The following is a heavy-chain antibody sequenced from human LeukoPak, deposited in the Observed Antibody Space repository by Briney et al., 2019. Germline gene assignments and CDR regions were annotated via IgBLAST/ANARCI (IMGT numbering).Heavy chain of an antibody. J-gene: IGHJ4*02. Sequence: PGGSLRLSCAASGFTFRSYSMNWVRQAPGKGLEWVSSISTSRSYIYYADSVKGRFTISRDNAKNSLFLQMNSLRVEDTAVYYCAREFGEFQNWGQGTLVTVSS. CDR1: GFTFRSYS. V-gene: IGHV3-21*01. D-gene: IGHD3-10*01. CDR3: AREFGEFQN. CDR2: ISTSRSYI.